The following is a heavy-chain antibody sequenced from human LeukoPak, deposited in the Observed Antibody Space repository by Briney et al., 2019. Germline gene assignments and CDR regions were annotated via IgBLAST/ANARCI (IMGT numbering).Heavy chain of an antibody. CDR3: AKELVLTGYYYYGMDV. CDR2: ISGSGGST. V-gene: IGHV3-23*01. CDR1: GFTFSSYA. D-gene: IGHD6-6*01. J-gene: IGHJ6*02. Sequence: GGSLRLSCAASGFTFSSYAMSWVRHAPGKGLEGVSAISGSGGSTYYADSVKGRFTVSRDNSKNTLYLQMNSLRAEATAVYYCAKELVLTGYYYYGMDVWGQGTTVTVSS.